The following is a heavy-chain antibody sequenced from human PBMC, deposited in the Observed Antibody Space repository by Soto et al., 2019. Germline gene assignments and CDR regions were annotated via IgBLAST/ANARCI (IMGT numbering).Heavy chain of an antibody. CDR1: GFTFSNAW. D-gene: IGHD3-3*01. CDR2: IKSKTDGGTT. CDR3: TTRAMYYDFWSGYSSYYYGMDV. J-gene: IGHJ6*02. Sequence: GGSLRLSCAASGFTFSNAWMNWVRQAPGKGLEWVGRIKSKTDGGTTDYAAPVKGRFTISRDDSKNTLYLQMNSLKTEDTAVYYCTTRAMYYDFWSGYSSYYYGMDVWGQGTTVTVSS. V-gene: IGHV3-15*07.